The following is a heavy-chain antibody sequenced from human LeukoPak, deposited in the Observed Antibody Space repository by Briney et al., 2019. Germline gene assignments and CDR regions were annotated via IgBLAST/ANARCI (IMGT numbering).Heavy chain of an antibody. CDR3: ARVYSSINWFDP. D-gene: IGHD6-13*01. V-gene: IGHV1-24*01. CDR2: FDPEDGET. CDR1: GYTLTELS. J-gene: IGHJ5*02. Sequence: ASVKVSCKVSGYTLTELSMHWVRQAPGKGLEWMGGFDPEDGETIYAQTFQGRVTMTEDTSTDTAYMELSSLRSEDTAVYYCARVYSSINWFDPWGQGTLVTVSS.